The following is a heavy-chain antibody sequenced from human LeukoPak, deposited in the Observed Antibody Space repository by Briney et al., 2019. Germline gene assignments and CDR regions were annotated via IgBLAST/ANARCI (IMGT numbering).Heavy chain of an antibody. V-gene: IGHV3-15*01. J-gene: IGHJ5*02. Sequence: PGGSLRLSCADSGFTLKNAWMSWVRQAPGKGLEWSGRIKSKSAGETTDYGAAVKGRFTISRDDSKNTGYLQMNRLKTDDTAVYYCTTDLSSVVDRRFDPWAQGTLVTVSS. CDR2: IKSKSAGETT. D-gene: IGHD2-2*01. CDR3: TTDLSSVVDRRFDP. CDR1: GFTLKNAW.